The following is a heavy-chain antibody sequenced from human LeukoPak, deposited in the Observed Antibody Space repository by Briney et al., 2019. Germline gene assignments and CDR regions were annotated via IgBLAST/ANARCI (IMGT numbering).Heavy chain of an antibody. V-gene: IGHV3-7*01. Sequence: GGSLTLSCVASGFNFNAYGMNWVRQAPGKGLECLANIKEDGSETYYADSVKGRFTISRDNSKNLLFLQINSLRVEDTAVYYCARETPRRGETRDGYRWGQGTLVTVSS. D-gene: IGHD5-24*01. CDR1: GFNFNAYG. CDR3: ARETPRRGETRDGYR. J-gene: IGHJ4*02. CDR2: IKEDGSET.